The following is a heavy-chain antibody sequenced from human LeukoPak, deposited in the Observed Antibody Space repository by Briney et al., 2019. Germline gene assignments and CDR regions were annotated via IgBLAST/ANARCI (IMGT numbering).Heavy chain of an antibody. V-gene: IGHV4-34*01. Sequence: SETLSLTCAVYGGSFSGFYWSWIRQPPGKGLEGIGEISHSGTTYYNPSLKSRVTLSVDTSKSQSSLRLSSVTTADTAVYYCARGGLDTRRGGYFDYWGQGILVTVSS. CDR1: GGSFSGFY. CDR3: ARGGLDTRRGGYFDY. CDR2: ISHSGTT. J-gene: IGHJ4*02. D-gene: IGHD5-18*01.